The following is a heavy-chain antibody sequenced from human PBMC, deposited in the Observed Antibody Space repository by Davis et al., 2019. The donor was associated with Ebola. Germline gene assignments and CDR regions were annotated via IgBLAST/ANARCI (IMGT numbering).Heavy chain of an antibody. D-gene: IGHD6-13*01. Sequence: GESLKISCAASGFTFSSYWMSWVRQAPGKELEWIAYMSGSGGTIYYADSVEGRFTISRDNARNSLHLQMNSLRVEDTAVYYCAGVGAANSWNWYFDLWGRGTLVTVSS. CDR2: MSGSGGTI. CDR3: AGVGAANSWNWYFDL. J-gene: IGHJ2*01. V-gene: IGHV3-48*04. CDR1: GFTFSSYW.